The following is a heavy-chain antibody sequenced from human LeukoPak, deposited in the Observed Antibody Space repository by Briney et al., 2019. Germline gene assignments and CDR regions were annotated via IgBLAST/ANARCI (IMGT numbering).Heavy chain of an antibody. CDR3: ARVPRGYDVLTGYYHGYYFDY. CDR1: GFTFSSYG. Sequence: GGTLRLSCAASGFTFSSYGMSWVRQAPGKGLEWVSAISGSGGSTYYADSVKGRFTISRDNSKNTLSLQMNSLRAEDTAVYYCARVPRGYDVLTGYYHGYYFDYWGQGTLVTVSS. CDR2: ISGSGGST. V-gene: IGHV3-23*01. D-gene: IGHD3-9*01. J-gene: IGHJ4*02.